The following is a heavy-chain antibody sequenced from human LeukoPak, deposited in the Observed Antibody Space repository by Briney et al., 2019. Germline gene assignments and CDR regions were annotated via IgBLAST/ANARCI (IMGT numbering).Heavy chain of an antibody. CDR3: ARTMTGTTLDY. D-gene: IGHD1-20*01. J-gene: IGHJ4*02. V-gene: IGHV3-11*04. CDR1: GFTFCDYY. Sequence: GGSLRLSCAASGFTFCDYYMIWIRQAPGKGLEWVSYVSSSDSTTYYADSVRGRFTISRDNAKNSLYLQMNSLRAEDTAVYYCARTMTGTTLDYWGQGTLVTVSS. CDR2: VSSSDSTT.